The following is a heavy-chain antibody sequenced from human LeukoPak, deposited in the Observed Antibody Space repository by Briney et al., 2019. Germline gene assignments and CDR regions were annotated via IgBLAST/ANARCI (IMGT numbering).Heavy chain of an antibody. Sequence: GGSLRLSCAASGFTFSTYGMHWVRQAPGKGLEWVAFVRYDGSKKYYTNSVKGRFTISRDNSKNTLYLQMNSLRAEDTAVYYCARLYGFPGYWGQGTLVTVSS. CDR1: GFTFSTYG. CDR3: ARLYGFPGY. CDR2: VRYDGSKK. D-gene: IGHD2-8*01. J-gene: IGHJ4*02. V-gene: IGHV3-30*02.